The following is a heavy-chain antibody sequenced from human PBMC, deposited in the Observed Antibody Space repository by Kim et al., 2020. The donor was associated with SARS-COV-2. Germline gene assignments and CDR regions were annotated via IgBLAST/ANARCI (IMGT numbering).Heavy chain of an antibody. V-gene: IGHV3-30*18. Sequence: GWSLRLSCAASGFTFSSYGMHWVRQAPGKGLEWVAVISYDGRNKYYAESVKGRFTISRDNSKNTLYLQMNSLRAEDTAVYYCAKASESAFAVSAIWGQGTMITVSS. J-gene: IGHJ3*02. CDR2: ISYDGRNK. CDR3: AKASESAFAVSAI. D-gene: IGHD3-3*01. CDR1: GFTFSSYG.